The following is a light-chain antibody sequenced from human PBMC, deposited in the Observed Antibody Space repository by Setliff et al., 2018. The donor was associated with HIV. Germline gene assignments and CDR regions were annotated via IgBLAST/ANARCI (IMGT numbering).Light chain of an antibody. J-gene: IGLJ1*01. CDR2: ENN. Sequence: QSVLTQPPSVSAAPGQKVTISCSGGSSNIGKNFVSWYQQFPGAAPKLVIYENNKRPSGIPDRFSGSKSGTSATLDITGLQTGDEADYYCGTWDSGLISAVGVFGSGTKATVL. V-gene: IGLV1-51*01. CDR1: SSNIGKNF. CDR3: GTWDSGLISAVGV.